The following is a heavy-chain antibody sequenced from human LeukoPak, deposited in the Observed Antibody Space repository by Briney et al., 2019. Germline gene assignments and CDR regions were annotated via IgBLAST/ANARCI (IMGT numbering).Heavy chain of an antibody. Sequence: SETLSLTCTVSGGSLSSSSYYWGWIRQPPGKGLEWIGSIYYSGSTYYNPSLKSRVTISVDTSKNQFSLKLSSVTAADTAVYYCARDHGSSWYYFDYWGQGTLVTVSS. V-gene: IGHV4-39*07. D-gene: IGHD6-13*01. CDR3: ARDHGSSWYYFDY. CDR2: IYYSGST. J-gene: IGHJ4*02. CDR1: GGSLSSSSYY.